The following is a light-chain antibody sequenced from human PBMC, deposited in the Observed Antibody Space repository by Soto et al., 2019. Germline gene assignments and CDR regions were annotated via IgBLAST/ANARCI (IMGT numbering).Light chain of an antibody. CDR3: QQLDSMPIT. CDR2: IAS. CDR1: QGISSY. Sequence: IQLTHSPSSLSPSVGNRFPITSRASQGISSYLAWYQQKPGEAPKLLISIASILQSGVPSRFSGSGSGTDFVLTISSLQPEDSATYYCQQLDSMPITFGQGTRLEIK. J-gene: IGKJ5*01. V-gene: IGKV1-9*01.